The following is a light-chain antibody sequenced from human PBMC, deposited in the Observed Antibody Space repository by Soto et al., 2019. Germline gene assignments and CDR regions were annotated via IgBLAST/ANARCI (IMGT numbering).Light chain of an antibody. CDR3: QQYSDLET. CDR1: RSVTND. V-gene: IGKV3-15*01. CDR2: GTF. Sequence: EIVLTQSPATLSVSPGGSATLSCMASRSVTNDLAWYQQRPGQAPRLLIYGTFKRATGVPARFSGSGSGTQFTLTISSLESEDFAVYYCQQYSDLETFGGGTKVEIK. J-gene: IGKJ4*01.